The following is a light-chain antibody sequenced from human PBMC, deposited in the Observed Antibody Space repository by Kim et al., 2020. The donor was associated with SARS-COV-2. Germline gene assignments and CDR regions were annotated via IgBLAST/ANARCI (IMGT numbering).Light chain of an antibody. CDR2: EDN. CDR1: SGSSASNY. V-gene: IGLV6-57*03. J-gene: IGLJ2*01. CDR3: QSYNRSNVV. Sequence: GNTVTISCTRSSGSSASNYVQWYQQRPGSAPTTVIYEDNQRPSGVPDRFSGSIDSSSNSASLTISGLKTEDEADYYCQSYNRSNVVFGGGTQLTVL.